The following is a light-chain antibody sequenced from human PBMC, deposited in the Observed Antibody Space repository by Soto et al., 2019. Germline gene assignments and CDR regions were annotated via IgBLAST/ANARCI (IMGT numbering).Light chain of an antibody. J-gene: IGLJ1*01. Sequence: SVLTQPPSASGSLGQSVTISCTGTSSDVGGYNYVSWYQQLPGKAPKLIIYAVNKWPSGVPDRFSGSKSGNTASLTVSGLQAEDEADYYCSSYAGTSYIVFGSGTKVTVL. CDR3: SSYAGTSYIV. CDR1: SSDVGGYNY. CDR2: AVN. V-gene: IGLV2-8*01.